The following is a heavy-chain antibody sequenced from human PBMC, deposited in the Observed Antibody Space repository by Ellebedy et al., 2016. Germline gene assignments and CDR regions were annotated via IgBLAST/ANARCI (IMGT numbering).Heavy chain of an antibody. CDR3: ARGQKVVTLDY. J-gene: IGHJ4*02. D-gene: IGHD4-23*01. V-gene: IGHV3-48*01. CDR1: GFTFSSYN. Sequence: GESLKISXAVSGFTFSSYNMNWVRQAPGKGLEWVSYISASGTTIYYADSVKGRFTVSRDNAKNSLYLQMNSLRAEDTALYYCARGQKVVTLDYWGQGALVTVSS. CDR2: ISASGTTI.